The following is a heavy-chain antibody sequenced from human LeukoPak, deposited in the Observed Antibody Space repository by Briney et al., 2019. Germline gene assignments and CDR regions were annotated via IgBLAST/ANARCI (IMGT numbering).Heavy chain of an antibody. Sequence: SQTLSLTCTVSGGSISSGGYYWSWIRQHPGKGLEWIGYIYYSGSTYYNPSLKSRVTISVDTSKNQFSLKLSSVTAADTAVYYCARRLGFVVVPAAKGVNDAFDIWGQGTMVTVSS. CDR1: GGSISSGGYY. J-gene: IGHJ3*02. V-gene: IGHV4-31*03. D-gene: IGHD2-2*01. CDR2: IYYSGST. CDR3: ARRLGFVVVPAAKGVNDAFDI.